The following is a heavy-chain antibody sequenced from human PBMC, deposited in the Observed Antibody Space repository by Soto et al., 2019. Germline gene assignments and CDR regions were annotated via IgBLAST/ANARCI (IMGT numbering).Heavy chain of an antibody. J-gene: IGHJ4*02. CDR3: ARGPFITIKAGPFDY. Sequence: SETLSLTCTVSGGSISSYYWSWIRQPAGKGLEWIGRIYTSGSTNYNPSLKSRVTMSVYTSKNQFSLKLSSVTAADTAVYYCARGPFITIKAGPFDYWGQGTLVTVSS. D-gene: IGHD3-10*01. CDR1: GGSISSYY. V-gene: IGHV4-4*07. CDR2: IYTSGST.